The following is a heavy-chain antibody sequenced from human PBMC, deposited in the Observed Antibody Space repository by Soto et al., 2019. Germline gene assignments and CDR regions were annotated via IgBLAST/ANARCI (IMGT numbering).Heavy chain of an antibody. J-gene: IGHJ4*02. CDR1: GFTFSSYG. D-gene: IGHD2-15*01. CDR3: ARGHCSGGSCYGSSGY. CDR2: IWYDGSNK. V-gene: IGHV3-33*01. Sequence: QVQLVESGGGVVQPGRSLRLSCAASGFTFSSYGMHWVRQAPGKGLEWVAVIWYDGSNKYYADSVKGRFTISRDNSKNPLYLQMNSLRDEDTAVYYCARGHCSGGSCYGSSGYWGQGTLVTVSS.